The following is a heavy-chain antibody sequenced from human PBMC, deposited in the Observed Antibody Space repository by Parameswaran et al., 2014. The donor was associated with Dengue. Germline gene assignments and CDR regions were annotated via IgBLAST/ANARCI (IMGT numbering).Heavy chain of an antibody. Sequence: WIRQPPGKGLEWIGSMYYSGTTYYNPSFKSRVTMSVDTSKNQVSLNLTSVTAADTAVYYCARLGPYSGSYYVAFDFWGQGTTVTVSS. CDR3: ARLGPYSGSYYVAFDF. D-gene: IGHD1-26*01. CDR2: MYYSGTT. J-gene: IGHJ3*01. V-gene: IGHV4-39*01.